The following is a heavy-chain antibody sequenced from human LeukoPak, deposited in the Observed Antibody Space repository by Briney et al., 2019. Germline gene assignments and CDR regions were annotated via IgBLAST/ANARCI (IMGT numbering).Heavy chain of an antibody. J-gene: IGHJ4*02. CDR2: ISGSGGST. CDR3: AREDSSGWYREAHFDY. D-gene: IGHD6-19*01. V-gene: IGHV3-23*01. CDR1: GFTFSSYA. Sequence: GGSLRLSCAASGFTFSSYAMSWVRQAPGKGLEWVSAISGSGGSTYYADSVKGRFTISRDNSKNTLYLQMNSLRAEDTAVHYCAREDSSGWYREAHFDYWGQGTLVTVSS.